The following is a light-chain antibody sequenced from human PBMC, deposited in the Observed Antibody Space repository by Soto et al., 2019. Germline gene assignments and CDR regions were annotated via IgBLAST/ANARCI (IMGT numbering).Light chain of an antibody. CDR1: SSNIGAGYD. J-gene: IGLJ1*01. V-gene: IGLV1-40*01. Sequence: QSVLTQPPSVSGAPGQRVTISCTGSSSNIGAGYDVQWYQQLPGAAPKLLIYANTNRPSGVPDRFSGSKSGTSASLAITGLQAEDEADYYCTAFSANRVYLFGPGTKLTVL. CDR3: TAFSANRVYL. CDR2: ANT.